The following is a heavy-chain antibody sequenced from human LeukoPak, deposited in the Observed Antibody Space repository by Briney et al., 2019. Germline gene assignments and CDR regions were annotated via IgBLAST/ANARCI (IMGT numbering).Heavy chain of an antibody. Sequence: GGSLRLSCAASGFTFRNYGMHWVRQAPGKGLEWVAHLNQDGSERYYVDSVKGRFTISRENVKNSLYLQMNSLRAEDTAVYYCAKCGTGSNFDYWGQGMLVTVSS. CDR2: LNQDGSER. V-gene: IGHV3-7*02. CDR1: GFTFRNYG. J-gene: IGHJ4*02. CDR3: AKCGTGSNFDY. D-gene: IGHD3-10*01.